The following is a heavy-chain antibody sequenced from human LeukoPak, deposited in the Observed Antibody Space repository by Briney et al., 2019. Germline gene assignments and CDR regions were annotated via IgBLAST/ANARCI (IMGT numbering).Heavy chain of an antibody. CDR1: GYTFTSYD. CDR2: MNPNSGNT. J-gene: IGHJ4*02. V-gene: IGHV1-8*01. CDR3: ARGFSNKVPRKNYYYLDY. Sequence: ASVKVSCKASGYTFTSYDINWVRQATGQGLEWMGWMNPNSGNTGYAQKFQGRVTMTRNTSISTAYMELSSLRSEDTAVYYCARGFSNKVPRKNYYYLDYWGQGTLVTVSS. D-gene: IGHD2/OR15-2a*01.